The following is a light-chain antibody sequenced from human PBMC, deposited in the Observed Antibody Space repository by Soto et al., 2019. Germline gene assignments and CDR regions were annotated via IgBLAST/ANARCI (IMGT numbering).Light chain of an antibody. Sequence: QSVLTQPPSTSAAPGQRVTISCSGSSYNIGSKTVNWYQQLPGTAPKLLIYSNNQRPSGVPDRFSGSKSGTSASLAVSGLQSEDEADYYCAAWDDSLNGYVFGTGTKLTVL. J-gene: IGLJ1*01. V-gene: IGLV1-44*01. CDR3: AAWDDSLNGYV. CDR1: SYNIGSKT. CDR2: SNN.